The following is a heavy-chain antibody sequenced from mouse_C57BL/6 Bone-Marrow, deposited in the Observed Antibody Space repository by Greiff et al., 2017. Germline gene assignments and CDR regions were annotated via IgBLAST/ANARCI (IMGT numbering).Heavy chain of an antibody. J-gene: IGHJ1*03. CDR2: ISGGGGNT. CDR1: GFTFSSYT. V-gene: IGHV5-9*01. D-gene: IGHD1-1*01. CDR3: ARRSYYCGSSYWYFDV. Sequence: EVKLMESGGGLVKPGGSLKLSCAASGFTFSSYTMSWVRQTPEKRLEWVATISGGGGNTYYPDSVKGRFTISRDNAKNTLYLQMSSLRSEDTALYYCARRSYYCGSSYWYFDVWGTGTTVTVSS.